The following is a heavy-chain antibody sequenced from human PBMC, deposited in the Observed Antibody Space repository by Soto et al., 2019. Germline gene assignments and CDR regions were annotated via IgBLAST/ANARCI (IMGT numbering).Heavy chain of an antibody. CDR3: ARGRKEAARPYYYYGMDV. Sequence: PSETLYLTCAVYGGSFSGYYWSWIRQPPGKGLEWIGEINHSGSTNYNPSLKSRVTISVDTSKNQFSLKLSSVTAADTAVYYCARGRKEAARPYYYYGMDVWGQGTTVTVSS. CDR2: INHSGST. D-gene: IGHD6-6*01. V-gene: IGHV4-34*01. CDR1: GGSFSGYY. J-gene: IGHJ6*02.